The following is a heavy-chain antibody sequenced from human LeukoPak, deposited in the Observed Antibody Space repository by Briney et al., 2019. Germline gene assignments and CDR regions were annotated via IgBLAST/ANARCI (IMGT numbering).Heavy chain of an antibody. CDR3: AAGRLNYGDYVGVDAFDI. D-gene: IGHD4-17*01. J-gene: IGHJ3*02. CDR2: MVVGSGNT. V-gene: IGHV1-58*02. Sequence: TSVKVSCKASGFTFTSSAMQWVRQARGQRLEWIGWMVVGSGNTNYAQKFQERVTITRDMSTSTAYMELSSLRSEDTAVYYCAAGRLNYGDYVGVDAFDIWGQGTMVTVSS. CDR1: GFTFTSSA.